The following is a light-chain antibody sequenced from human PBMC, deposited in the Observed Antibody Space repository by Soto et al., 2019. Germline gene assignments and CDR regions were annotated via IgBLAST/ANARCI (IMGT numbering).Light chain of an antibody. J-gene: IGLJ3*02. CDR1: SGDVGGYNL. CDR2: EVS. Sequence: QSALTQPPYASGSPGQSVTISCTGTSGDVGGYNLVSWYQQHPGKAPKFMIYEVSKRPSGVPDRFSGSKSGNTASLTVSGLQAEDEADYYCSSYAGGIKWVFGGGTQLTVL. V-gene: IGLV2-8*01. CDR3: SSYAGGIKWV.